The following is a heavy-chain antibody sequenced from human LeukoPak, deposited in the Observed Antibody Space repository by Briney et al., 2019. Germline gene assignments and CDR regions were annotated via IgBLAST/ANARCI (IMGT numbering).Heavy chain of an antibody. CDR3: ATTTIRLGY. CDR2: IYYTGTT. D-gene: IGHD1-26*01. CDR1: GGSISSSLYH. Sequence: SETLSLTCTVSGGSISSSLYHWGWIRQSPGKNLEWLGSIYYTGTTHYNPSLKSRVTISVDTSKNQFSLNLSSVTAADTAVYYCATTTIRLGYWGQGTLVTVSS. J-gene: IGHJ4*02. V-gene: IGHV4-39*01.